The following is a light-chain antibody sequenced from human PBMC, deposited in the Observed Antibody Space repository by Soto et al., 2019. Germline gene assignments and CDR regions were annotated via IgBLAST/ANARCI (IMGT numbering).Light chain of an antibody. CDR1: SSDVGVYKY. Sequence: QSALTQPASVSVSPGQSITISCTGTSSDVGVYKYVSWYQQHPGKAPKLMIYEVTNRPSGVSNRSSGSKSGNTASLTISGLQAEDEADYYCSSYTSRRTVVFGTGTKVTVL. V-gene: IGLV2-14*01. J-gene: IGLJ1*01. CDR2: EVT. CDR3: SSYTSRRTVV.